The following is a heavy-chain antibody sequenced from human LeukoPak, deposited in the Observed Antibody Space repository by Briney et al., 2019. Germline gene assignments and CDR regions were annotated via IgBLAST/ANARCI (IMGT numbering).Heavy chain of an antibody. CDR2: IYSGGST. Sequence: GGSLRLSCAASGFTVSSNFMSWVRQAPGKGLEWVSVIYSGGSTYYADSVKGRFTISRDNSKNTLYLQMNSLRAEDTAVYYCASSLYYYDSSGCYENRADYWGQGTLVTVSS. CDR1: GFTVSSNF. CDR3: ASSLYYYDSSGCYENRADY. D-gene: IGHD3-22*01. J-gene: IGHJ4*02. V-gene: IGHV3-66*01.